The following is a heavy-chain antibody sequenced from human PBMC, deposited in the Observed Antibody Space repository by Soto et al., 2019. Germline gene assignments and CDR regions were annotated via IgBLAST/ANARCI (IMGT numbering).Heavy chain of an antibody. CDR1: GGSISSGDYY. CDR2: IYYSGST. J-gene: IGHJ6*02. CDR3: ARHSGWGASFRFLEGSLYYYYYGMDV. V-gene: IGHV4-39*01. D-gene: IGHD3-3*01. Sequence: PSETLSLTCTVSGGSISSGDYYWSWIRQPPGKGLEWIGSIYYSGSTYYNPSLKSRVTISVDTSKNQFSLKLSSVTAADTAVYYCARHSGWGASFRFLEGSLYYYYYGMDVWGQGTTVTVSS.